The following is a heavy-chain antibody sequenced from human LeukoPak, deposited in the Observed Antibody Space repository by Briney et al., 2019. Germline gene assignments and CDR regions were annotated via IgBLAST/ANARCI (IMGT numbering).Heavy chain of an antibody. D-gene: IGHD2-21*01. CDR1: GFTFRRHS. J-gene: IGHJ4*02. V-gene: IGHV3-66*01. CDR2: IYSGGST. Sequence: PGGSLRLSCAASGFTFRRHSMNWVRQAPGKGLEWVSVIYSGGSTSYADSVKGRFTISRDNSKNTLYLQMNSLRAEDTAVYYCARFTHGGDFDYWGQGTLVTVSS. CDR3: ARFTHGGDFDY.